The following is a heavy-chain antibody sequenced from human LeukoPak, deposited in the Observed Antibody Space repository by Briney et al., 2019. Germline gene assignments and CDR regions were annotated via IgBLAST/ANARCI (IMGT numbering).Heavy chain of an antibody. CDR1: GFTFSSYA. J-gene: IGHJ4*02. V-gene: IGHV3-23*01. D-gene: IGHD5-18*01. CDR3: AKGNGYSYGRYYFDY. CDR2: ITASGGNT. Sequence: GGSLRLSCAASGFTFSSYAMGWVRQAPGKGLEWVSAITASGGNTYYADSVKGRFTISRDNSKNPLYLQVNSWRAEDTAVYYCAKGNGYSYGRYYFDYWGQGTLVTVSS.